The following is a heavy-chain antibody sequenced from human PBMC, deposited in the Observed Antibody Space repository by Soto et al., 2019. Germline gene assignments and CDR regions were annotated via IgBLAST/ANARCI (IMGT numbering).Heavy chain of an antibody. CDR1: GGSIRSSRYY. V-gene: IGHV4-30-4*08. D-gene: IGHD2-21*01. J-gene: IGHJ5*02. CDR2: IFDSGIT. Sequence: SETLSLTWTVSGGSIRSSRYYWCWIRQPKGKGLEWIGYIFDSGITHYNPSLKSRVAMSVDTSKNQFSLNLTSVTAADTAVYFCSILFCCGGARFNLLDPWGHGTLVTVSS. CDR3: SILFCCGGARFNLLDP.